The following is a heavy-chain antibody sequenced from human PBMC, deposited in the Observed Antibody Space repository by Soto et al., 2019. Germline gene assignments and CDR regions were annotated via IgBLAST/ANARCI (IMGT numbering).Heavy chain of an antibody. CDR2: ISSDDSYT. J-gene: IGHJ5*02. D-gene: IGHD3-10*01. CDR3: AGAYGSGKEVYWFDP. V-gene: IGHV3-11*05. CDR1: GFTFSDYY. Sequence: PGGSLRLSCAASGFTFSDYYMSWIRQTPGKGLEWISYISSDDSYTNYADSVKGRFTISRDNAKNSLYLQMNSLRVEDTAVYYCAGAYGSGKEVYWFDPWGQGTLVTVSS.